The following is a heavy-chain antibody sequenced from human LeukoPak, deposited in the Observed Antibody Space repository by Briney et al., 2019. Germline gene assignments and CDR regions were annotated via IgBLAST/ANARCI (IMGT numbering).Heavy chain of an antibody. J-gene: IGHJ3*01. Sequence: PGGSLRLSCVGSGFIFSNYALIWVRQAPGKGLEWVSAISSAGTFYADSVRGRFITYRDNSKNTLYLQMSSLRDEDTAIYYCARDPNGDYVGAFDFWGQGTMVTVSS. CDR1: GFIFSNYA. D-gene: IGHD4-17*01. CDR3: ARDPNGDYVGAFDF. V-gene: IGHV3-23*01. CDR2: ISSAGT.